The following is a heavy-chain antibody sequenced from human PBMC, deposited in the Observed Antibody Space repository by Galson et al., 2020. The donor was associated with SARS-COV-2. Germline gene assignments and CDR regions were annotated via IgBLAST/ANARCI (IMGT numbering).Heavy chain of an antibody. D-gene: IGHD3-10*01. CDR2: INPASGVA. CDR3: ARDRVSTMIRDEFDF. J-gene: IGHJ4*02. V-gene: IGHV1-2*02. CDR1: GYPFSDFF. Sequence: ASVKVSCQASGYPFSDFFIHWVRQAPGQGLEWMGWINPASGVAKFAERFEGRVTMTRDRSIDTTYIEVSGLTSDDTAVYYCARDRVSTMIRDEFDFWGQGTLVTVSS.